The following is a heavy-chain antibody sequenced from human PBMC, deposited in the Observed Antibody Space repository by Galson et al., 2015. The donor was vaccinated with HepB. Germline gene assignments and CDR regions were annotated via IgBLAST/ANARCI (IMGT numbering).Heavy chain of an antibody. D-gene: IGHD3-10*01. Sequence: SLRLSCAASGFTFSSYWMHWVRQAPGKGLVWVSRINSDGSSTSYADSVKGRFTISRDNAKNTLYLQMNSLRAEDTAVYYCARGKWFGEEPVDRGMDVWGQGTTVTVSS. CDR1: GFTFSSYW. CDR2: INSDGSST. J-gene: IGHJ6*02. V-gene: IGHV3-74*01. CDR3: ARGKWFGEEPVDRGMDV.